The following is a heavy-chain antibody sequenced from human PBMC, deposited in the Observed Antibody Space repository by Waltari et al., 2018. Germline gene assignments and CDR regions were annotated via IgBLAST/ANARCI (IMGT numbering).Heavy chain of an antibody. CDR2: ISSSSSYI. CDR1: GFTFSSYS. D-gene: IGHD2-21*01. V-gene: IGHV3-21*01. Sequence: EVQLVESGGGLVKPGGSLRLSCAASGFTFSSYSMNWVRQAPGKGLEWVSSISSSSSYIYYADSVKGRFTISRDNAKNSLYLQMNSLRAEDTAVYYCARGPLGWNNWFDPWGQGTLVTVSS. CDR3: ARGPLGWNNWFDP. J-gene: IGHJ5*02.